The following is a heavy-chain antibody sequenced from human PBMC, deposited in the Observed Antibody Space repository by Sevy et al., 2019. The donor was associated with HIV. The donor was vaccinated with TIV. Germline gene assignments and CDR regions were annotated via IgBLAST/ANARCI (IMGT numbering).Heavy chain of an antibody. Sequence: GGSLRLSCAASGFTFRTYAMSWVRQAPGKGLEWVSDISGSGGDTYYADSVKGRFTISRDNSKNTRYLQMSSLRAEDTAVYYCAKDAYYYDGSGYSMGQWYYGMDVWGQGTTVTVSS. CDR2: ISGSGGDT. V-gene: IGHV3-23*01. J-gene: IGHJ6*02. CDR1: GFTFRTYA. CDR3: AKDAYYYDGSGYSMGQWYYGMDV. D-gene: IGHD3-22*01.